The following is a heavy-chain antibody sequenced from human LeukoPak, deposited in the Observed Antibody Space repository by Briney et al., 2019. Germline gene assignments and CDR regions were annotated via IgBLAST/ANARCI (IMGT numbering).Heavy chain of an antibody. CDR1: RGSISSGIYY. D-gene: IGHD6-13*01. J-gene: IGHJ4*02. CDR3: ASGPYPAAGTDHQFDY. V-gene: IGHV4-61*02. Sequence: SETLSLTCTVSRGSISSGIYYWSWIRQPAGKGLEWIGRISAIGTTNYNPSLKSRVTISVDTSKNQFSLKLSSVTAADTAVYYCASGPYPAAGTDHQFDYWGQGTLATVSS. CDR2: ISAIGTT.